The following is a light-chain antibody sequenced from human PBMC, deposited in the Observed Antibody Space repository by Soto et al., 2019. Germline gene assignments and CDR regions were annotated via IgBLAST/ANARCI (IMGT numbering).Light chain of an antibody. CDR3: SSYTSSTARV. CDR1: NSDVGGYNY. Sequence: QSVLTQPASVSWSPGQSITIPCTGTNSDVGGYNYVSWYQQHPGKVPKLMIYGVSNRPSGVSNRFSGSKSGNTASLTISGLQAEDEADYYCSSYTSSTARVFGGGTKLTVL. J-gene: IGLJ3*02. CDR2: GVS. V-gene: IGLV2-14*01.